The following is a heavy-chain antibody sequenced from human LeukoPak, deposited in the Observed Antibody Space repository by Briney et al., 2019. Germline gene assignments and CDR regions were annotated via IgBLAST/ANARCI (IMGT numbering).Heavy chain of an antibody. D-gene: IGHD2-2*01. Sequence: ASVKVSCKASGYTFTSYGISWVRQAPGQGLEWMGWISAYNGNTNYAQKLQGRVTMTRDTSTSTVYMQLSSLRSEDTAVYYCARNLVLAAPYDYWGQGTLVTVSS. CDR3: ARNLVLAAPYDY. J-gene: IGHJ4*02. CDR2: ISAYNGNT. V-gene: IGHV1-18*01. CDR1: GYTFTSYG.